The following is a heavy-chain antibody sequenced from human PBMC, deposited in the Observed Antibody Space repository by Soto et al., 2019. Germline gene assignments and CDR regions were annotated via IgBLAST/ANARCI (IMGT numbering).Heavy chain of an antibody. V-gene: IGHV1-69*01. J-gene: IGHJ4*02. CDR1: GGTFSSYS. CDR3: ARDGGRHSGGIDY. D-gene: IGHD1-26*01. CDR2: IIPIFGTA. Sequence: QVQLVQSGAEGKKPGSSVKVSCKASGGTFSSYSINWVRQAPGQGLEWMGEIIPIFGTANYAQKFQGRVTIAADESTSTAYMELSSLSSEDTAVYYCARDGGRHSGGIDYWGQGTLVTVSS.